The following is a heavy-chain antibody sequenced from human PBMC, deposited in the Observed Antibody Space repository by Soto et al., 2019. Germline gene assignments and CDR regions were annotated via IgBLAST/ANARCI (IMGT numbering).Heavy chain of an antibody. D-gene: IGHD3-9*01. CDR3: AADHTALTGYYPLSY. CDR2: IVVGSGNT. J-gene: IGHJ4*02. CDR1: GFTFTSSA. Sequence: ASVKVSCKASGFTFTSSAVQWVRQARGQRLEWIGWIVVGSGNTNYAQKFQERVTITRDMSTSTAYMELSSLRSEDTAVYYCAADHTALTGYYPLSYWGQGTLVTVSS. V-gene: IGHV1-58*01.